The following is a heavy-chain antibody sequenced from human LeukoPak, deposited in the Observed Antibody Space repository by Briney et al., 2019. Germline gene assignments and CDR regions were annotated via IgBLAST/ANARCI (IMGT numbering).Heavy chain of an antibody. CDR2: IYYSGST. Sequence: PSETLSLTCTVAGGSISSYYWSWIRQPPGKALEWIGYIYYSGSTNYNPSLKSRVTISVDTSKNQFSLKLSSVTAADTAVYYCARRPRKHYYGSGSPPYYFDYWGQGTLVTVSS. CDR1: GGSISSYY. CDR3: ARRPRKHYYGSGSPPYYFDY. J-gene: IGHJ4*02. V-gene: IGHV4-59*12. D-gene: IGHD3-10*01.